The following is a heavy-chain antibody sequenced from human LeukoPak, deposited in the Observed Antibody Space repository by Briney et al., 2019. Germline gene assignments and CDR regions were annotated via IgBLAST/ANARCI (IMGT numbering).Heavy chain of an antibody. J-gene: IGHJ6*02. Sequence: GGSLRLSCAASGFTFSSYSMNWVRQAPGMGLEWVSSISSSSSYIYYADSVKGRFTISRDNAKNSLYLQMNSLRAEDTAVYYCARDKIAVAGTDYGMDVWGQGTTVTVSS. CDR1: GFTFSSYS. D-gene: IGHD6-19*01. CDR2: ISSSSSYI. CDR3: ARDKIAVAGTDYGMDV. V-gene: IGHV3-21*01.